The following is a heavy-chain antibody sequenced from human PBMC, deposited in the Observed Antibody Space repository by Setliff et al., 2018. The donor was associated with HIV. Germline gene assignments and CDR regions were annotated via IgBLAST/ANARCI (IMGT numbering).Heavy chain of an antibody. V-gene: IGHV3-21*01. J-gene: IGHJ6*03. D-gene: IGHD3-16*01. CDR2: ISGSSAYI. CDR3: AGDFLGDGYMDV. Sequence: GGSLRLSCAASGFILRSYNINWVRQAPGKGLEWISSISGSSAYIYYADSVKGRFTISRGNAKNSLYLQMNSLRAEDTAVYYCAGDFLGDGYMDVWGKGTTVTVSS. CDR1: GFILRSYN.